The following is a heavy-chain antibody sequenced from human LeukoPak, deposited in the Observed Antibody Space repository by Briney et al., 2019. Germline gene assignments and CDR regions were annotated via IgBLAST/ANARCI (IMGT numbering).Heavy chain of an antibody. J-gene: IGHJ4*02. CDR1: GFTFSNAW. CDR2: SYSSGSR. Sequence: GGSLRLSCAASGFTFSNAWMNWVRQAPGKGLEWVAVSYSSGSRHYAESVKGRFTISRDNSKNTLDLQMNSLRAEDTALYYCARVWELSFDHWGQGTLVTVSS. D-gene: IGHD1-26*01. CDR3: ARVWELSFDH. V-gene: IGHV3-53*01.